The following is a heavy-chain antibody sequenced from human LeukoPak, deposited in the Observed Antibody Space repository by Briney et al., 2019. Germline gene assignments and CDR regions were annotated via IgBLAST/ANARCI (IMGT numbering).Heavy chain of an antibody. CDR1: AGSISTSSYY. D-gene: IGHD3-22*01. CDR3: ARGQSSGYPSDAFDI. CDR2: IYYSGSA. Sequence: PSETLSLTCTVSAGSISTSSYYWGWIRQPPGKGLEWIGSIYYSGSAYYNPSLKSRVTISVDTSKNQFSLKLSSVTAADTAVYYCARGQSSGYPSDAFDIWGQGTMVTVSS. V-gene: IGHV4-39*07. J-gene: IGHJ3*02.